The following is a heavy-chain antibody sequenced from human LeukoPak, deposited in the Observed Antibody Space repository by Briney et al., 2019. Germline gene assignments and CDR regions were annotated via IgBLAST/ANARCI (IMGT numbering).Heavy chain of an antibody. D-gene: IGHD6-13*01. CDR1: GGSFSGYY. CDR2: INHSGST. V-gene: IGHV4-34*01. J-gene: IGHJ5*02. Sequence: SETLSLTCAVYGGSFSGYYWSWIRQPPGKGLEWIGEINHSGSTNYNLSLKSRVTISVDTSKNQFSLKLSSVTAADTAVYYCARSSWTYNWFDPWGQGTLVTVSS. CDR3: ARSSWTYNWFDP.